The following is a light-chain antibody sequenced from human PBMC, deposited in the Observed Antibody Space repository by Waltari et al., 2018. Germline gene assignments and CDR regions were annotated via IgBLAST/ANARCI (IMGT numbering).Light chain of an antibody. CDR2: DVS. Sequence: QSALTQPASVSGSPGQSITISCTGTSSDVGSYNSVSWYQDHPGQGPKVIIYDVSDRPSGVSARFSGSKSGNTASLTISGLQADDEADYYCSSQSSDNVVLFGGGTKVTVL. CDR3: SSQSSDNVVL. J-gene: IGLJ3*02. V-gene: IGLV2-14*03. CDR1: SSDVGSYNS.